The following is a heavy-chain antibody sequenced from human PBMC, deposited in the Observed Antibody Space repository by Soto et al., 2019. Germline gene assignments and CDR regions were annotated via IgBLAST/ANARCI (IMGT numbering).Heavy chain of an antibody. CDR3: ARDWLVVMQSYYYYYGMDV. J-gene: IGHJ6*02. CDR1: GFTFSSYG. D-gene: IGHD3-22*01. Sequence: QVQLVESGGGVVQPGRSLRLSCAASGFTFSSYGMHWVRQAPGKGLEWVAVIWYDGSNKYYADSVKGRFTISRDNSKNPLYLQMNSLRAEDTAVYYCARDWLVVMQSYYYYYGMDVWGQGTTVTVSS. CDR2: IWYDGSNK. V-gene: IGHV3-33*01.